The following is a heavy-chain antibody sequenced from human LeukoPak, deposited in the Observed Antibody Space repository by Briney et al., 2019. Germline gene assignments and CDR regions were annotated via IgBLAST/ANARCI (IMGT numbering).Heavy chain of an antibody. Sequence: GGSLRLFCAASGFTFNSYAMSWVRQAPGKGLEWVSAISGSGGSTYYADSVKGRFTISRDNSKNTLYPQMNSLRAEDTAVYYCAKEHLYYFDYWGQGTLVTVSS. CDR3: AKEHLYYFDY. CDR1: GFTFNSYA. J-gene: IGHJ4*02. CDR2: ISGSGGST. V-gene: IGHV3-23*01.